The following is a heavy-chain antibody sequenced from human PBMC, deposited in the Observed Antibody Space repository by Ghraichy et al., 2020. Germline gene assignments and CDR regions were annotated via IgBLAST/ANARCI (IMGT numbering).Heavy chain of an antibody. CDR1: GFTFSSYA. Sequence: GGSLRLSCAASGFTFSSYAMSWVRQAPGKGLEWVSAISGSGGSTYYADSVKGRFTISRDNSKNTLYLQMNSLRAEDTAVYYCAKVQVDTAMVTGYGMDVWGQGTTVTVSS. D-gene: IGHD5-18*01. CDR2: ISGSGGST. CDR3: AKVQVDTAMVTGYGMDV. J-gene: IGHJ6*02. V-gene: IGHV3-23*01.